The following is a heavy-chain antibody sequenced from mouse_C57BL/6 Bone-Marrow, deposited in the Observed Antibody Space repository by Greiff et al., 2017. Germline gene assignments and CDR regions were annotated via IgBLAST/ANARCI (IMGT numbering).Heavy chain of an antibody. Sequence: VKLQESGPGLVQPSQSLSITCTVSGFSLTSYGVHWVRQSPGKGLEWLGVIWSGGSTDYNAAFISRLSISKDNSKSQVFFKMNSLQADDTAIYYCARKENYYGSSYWFAYWGQGTLVTVSA. D-gene: IGHD1-1*01. CDR3: ARKENYYGSSYWFAY. V-gene: IGHV2-2*01. CDR2: IWSGGST. J-gene: IGHJ3*01. CDR1: GFSLTSYG.